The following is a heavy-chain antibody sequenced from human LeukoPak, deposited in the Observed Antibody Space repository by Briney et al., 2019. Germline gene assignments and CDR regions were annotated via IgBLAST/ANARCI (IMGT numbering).Heavy chain of an antibody. CDR2: ISGSGGST. Sequence: GSLRLSCAASGFTFDDYAMHWVRQAPGKGLEWVSAISGSGGSTYYADSVKGRFTISRDNSKNTLYLQMNSLRAEDTAVYYCANQRLYQLLGAPLDYWGQGTLVTVSS. V-gene: IGHV3-23*01. J-gene: IGHJ4*02. CDR1: GFTFDDYA. D-gene: IGHD2-2*01. CDR3: ANQRLYQLLGAPLDY.